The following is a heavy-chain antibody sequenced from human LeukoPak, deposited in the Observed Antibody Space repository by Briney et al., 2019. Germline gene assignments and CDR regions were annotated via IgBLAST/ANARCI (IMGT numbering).Heavy chain of an antibody. CDR1: GDSISRYY. D-gene: IGHD1-26*01. CDR2: LYYSGSI. V-gene: IGHV4-59*08. CDR3: ARIHERSSGAFDI. Sequence: PSETLTLTCTVSGDSISRYYWSWIRQPPGKGLEWIGYLYYSGSINYNPSLKSRVTISVDTSKNQFSLKLSSVTAADTAVYYCARIHERSSGAFDIWGQGTMVTVSS. J-gene: IGHJ3*02.